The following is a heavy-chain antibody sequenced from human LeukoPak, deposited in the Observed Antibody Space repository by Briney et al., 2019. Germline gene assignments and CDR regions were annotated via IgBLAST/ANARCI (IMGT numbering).Heavy chain of an antibody. V-gene: IGHV3-23*01. CDR1: GFTFSSSA. CDR2: ISAGGGGT. J-gene: IGHJ4*02. CDR3: ARVRGSYNYFDY. Sequence: GGSLRLSCAASGFTFSSSALSWVRQAPGKGLEWVSAISAGGGGTYYADSVKGRFTISRDNSKNTLYLQMNSLRDEDTAVYYCARVRGSYNYFDYWGQGTLVTVSS. D-gene: IGHD1-1*01.